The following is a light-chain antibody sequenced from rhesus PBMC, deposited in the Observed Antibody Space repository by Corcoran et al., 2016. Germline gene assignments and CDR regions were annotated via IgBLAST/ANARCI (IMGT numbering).Light chain of an antibody. Sequence: DIPMPPSPSALSASVGDRVTISCRARQGISSWLAWYQQKPGKAPKLLVYKAASLQSGVPSRFSGRGSGKEFTFTISILRPEDFATDDGQQYNSGPWTFGQGTKVEIK. CDR3: QQYNSGPWT. J-gene: IGKJ1*01. CDR2: KAA. CDR1: QGISSW. V-gene: IGKV1-21*01.